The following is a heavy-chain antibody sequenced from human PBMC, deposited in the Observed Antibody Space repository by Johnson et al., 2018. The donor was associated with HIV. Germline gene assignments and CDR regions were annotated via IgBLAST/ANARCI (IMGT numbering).Heavy chain of an antibody. Sequence: VQLVESGGGLVQPGGSLRLSCAASGFTFSSYAMSWVRQAPGKGLEWVSAISGNGGNTYYADSVKGRFTISRDIANNSLYLQMNSRRAEDTALYYWAKRGGYCSGGACPHVFDIWGQGTMVTVSS. CDR1: GFTFSSYA. J-gene: IGHJ3*02. V-gene: IGHV3-23*04. CDR3: AKRGGYCSGGACPHVFDI. D-gene: IGHD2-15*01. CDR2: ISGNGGNT.